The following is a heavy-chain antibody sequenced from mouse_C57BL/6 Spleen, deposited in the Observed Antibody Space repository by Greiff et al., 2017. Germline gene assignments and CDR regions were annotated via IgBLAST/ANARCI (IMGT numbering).Heavy chain of an antibody. J-gene: IGHJ2*01. CDR2: IHPNSGST. CDR3: ARENGYLYYFDY. D-gene: IGHD2-2*01. V-gene: IGHV1-64*01. Sequence: VQLQQPGAELVKPGASVKLSCKASGYTFTSYWMHWVKQRPGQGLEWIGIIHPNSGSTNYNEKFKSKATLTVDKSSSTAYMQLSSLTSEDSAVYYCARENGYLYYFDYWGQGTTLTVSS. CDR1: GYTFTSYW.